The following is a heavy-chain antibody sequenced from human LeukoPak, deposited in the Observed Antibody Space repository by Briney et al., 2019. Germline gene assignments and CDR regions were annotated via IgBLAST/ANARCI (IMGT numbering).Heavy chain of an antibody. CDR3: ARVERDCSSTSCCVLGYYYYYGMDA. D-gene: IGHD2-2*01. J-gene: IGHJ6*04. Sequence: GGSLRLSCAASGFTFSSYEMNWVRQAPGKGLEWVSYISSSGSTIYYADSVKGRFTISRDNAKNSLYLQMNSLRAEDTVVYYCARVERDCSSTSCCVLGYYYYYGMDAWGKGTTVTVSS. CDR1: GFTFSSYE. V-gene: IGHV3-48*03. CDR2: ISSSGSTI.